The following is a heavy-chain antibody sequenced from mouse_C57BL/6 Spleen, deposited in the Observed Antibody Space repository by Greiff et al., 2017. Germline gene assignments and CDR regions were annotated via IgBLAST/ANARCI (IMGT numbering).Heavy chain of an antibody. CDR1: GYAFSSSW. CDR2: IYPGDGDT. CDR3: ARKDYYGSSRYYAMDY. V-gene: IGHV1-82*01. Sequence: VKLMESGPELVKPGASVKISCKASGYAFSSSWMNWVKQRPGKGLEWIGRIYPGDGDTNYNGKFKGKATLTADKSSSTAYMQLSSLTSEDSAVYFCARKDYYGSSRYYAMDYWGQGTSVTVSS. J-gene: IGHJ4*01. D-gene: IGHD1-1*01.